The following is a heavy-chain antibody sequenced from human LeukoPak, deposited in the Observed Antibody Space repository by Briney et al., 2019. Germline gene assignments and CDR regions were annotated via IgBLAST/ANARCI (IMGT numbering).Heavy chain of an antibody. CDR3: ARDDTLHGFDP. D-gene: IGHD2-2*02. CDR1: GGSISSYY. Sequence: SETLSLTCTVSGGSISSYYWSWIRQPPGKGLEWIGYIYYSGSTYYNPSLKSRVTISVDTSKNQFSLKLSSVTAADTAVYYCARDDTLHGFDPWGQGTLVTVSS. J-gene: IGHJ5*02. V-gene: IGHV4-59*12. CDR2: IYYSGST.